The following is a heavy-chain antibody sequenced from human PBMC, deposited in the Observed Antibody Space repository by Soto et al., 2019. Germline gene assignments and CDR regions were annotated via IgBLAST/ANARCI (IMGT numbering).Heavy chain of an antibody. V-gene: IGHV1-69*13. D-gene: IGHD2-21*02. CDR3: ARSVVVTAKRPCRVDV. J-gene: IGHJ6*02. Sequence: SVKVSCKASGGTFSSYAISWVRQAPGQGLEWMGGIIPIFGTANYAQKFQGRVTITADESTSTAYMELSSLRSEDTAVYYCARSVVVTAKRPCRVDVWGQGTTVTVSS. CDR2: IIPIFGTA. CDR1: GGTFSSYA.